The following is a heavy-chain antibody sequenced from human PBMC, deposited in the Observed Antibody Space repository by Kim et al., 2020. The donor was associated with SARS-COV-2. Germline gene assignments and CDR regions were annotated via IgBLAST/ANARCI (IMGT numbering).Heavy chain of an antibody. D-gene: IGHD3-10*01. CDR2: ISSTSGYL. CDR3: ARSLRFGENWLDP. Sequence: GGSLRLSCAASGFSFSNFAMHWVRQAPGKGLEWVSSISSTSGYLYYADSLKGRFTVSRDNAKNSLFLQTDSLTAEDTAMYHCARSLRFGENWLDPWGQGTLVIVSS. CDR1: GFSFSNFA. J-gene: IGHJ5*02. V-gene: IGHV3-21*04.